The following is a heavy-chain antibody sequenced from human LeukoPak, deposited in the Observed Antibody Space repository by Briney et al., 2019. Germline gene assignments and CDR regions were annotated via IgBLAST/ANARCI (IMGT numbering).Heavy chain of an antibody. J-gene: IGHJ3*02. CDR2: ISWNSGRI. CDR1: GFTFSSYA. Sequence: PGGSLRLSCAASGFTFSSYAMHWVRQPPGKGLEWVSGISWNSGRIGYTDSVKGRFTISRDNATNSLYLQMNSLRAEDTALYYCVKDMNGYGNLWTFDIWGQGTMVTVSS. D-gene: IGHD5-18*01. V-gene: IGHV3-9*01. CDR3: VKDMNGYGNLWTFDI.